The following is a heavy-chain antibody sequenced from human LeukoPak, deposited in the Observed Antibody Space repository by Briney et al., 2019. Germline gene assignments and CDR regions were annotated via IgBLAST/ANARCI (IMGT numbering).Heavy chain of an antibody. Sequence: GALRLSCAASRFTFSSYGMHWVRQAPGKGLEWVAVTSYDGSNKYYADSVKGRFTILRDNSKNTVYLQMNSLREEDTAVYYCAKAGYSSGRDALDVWGQGTMVTVSS. V-gene: IGHV3-30*18. D-gene: IGHD6-19*01. J-gene: IGHJ3*01. CDR2: TSYDGSNK. CDR1: RFTFSSYG. CDR3: AKAGYSSGRDALDV.